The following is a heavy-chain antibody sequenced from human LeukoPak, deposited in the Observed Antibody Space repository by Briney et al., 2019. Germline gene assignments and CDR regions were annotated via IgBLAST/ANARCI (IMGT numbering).Heavy chain of an antibody. CDR3: ATDSPGAYDAFDI. J-gene: IGHJ3*02. CDR1: GYTLTELS. V-gene: IGHV1-24*01. Sequence: GASVNVSCKVSGYTLTELSMHWVRQAPGKGLEWMGGFDPEDGETIYAQKFQGRVTMTEDTSTDTAYMELSSLRSEDTAVYYCATDSPGAYDAFDIWGQGTMVTVSS. CDR2: FDPEDGET. D-gene: IGHD1-14*01.